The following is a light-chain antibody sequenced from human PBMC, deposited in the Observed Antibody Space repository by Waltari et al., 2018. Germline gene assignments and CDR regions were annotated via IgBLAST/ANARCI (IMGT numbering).Light chain of an antibody. Sequence: DVVITQSPLSLPVTLGQSASISCRASQSLVHSNGGTFLNWFHQRPGQSPRRLIYRISNRDSGVPDRFSGSVSGTGFTLNISRVEAEDVGVYYCMQASHWPHSFGQGTKLEI. CDR1: QSLVHSNGGTF. V-gene: IGKV2-30*02. CDR3: MQASHWPHS. J-gene: IGKJ2*03. CDR2: RIS.